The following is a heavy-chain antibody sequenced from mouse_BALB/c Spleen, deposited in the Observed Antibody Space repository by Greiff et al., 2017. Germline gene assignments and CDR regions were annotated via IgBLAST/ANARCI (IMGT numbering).Heavy chain of an antibody. CDR3: AMPYDYDEGFAY. Sequence: EVKLVESGGGLVKPGGSLKLSCAASGFTFSDYYMYWVRQTPEKRLEWVATISDGGSYTYYPDSVKGRFTISRDNAKNNLYLQMSSLKSEDTAMYYCAMPYDYDEGFAYWGQGTLVTVSA. D-gene: IGHD2-4*01. V-gene: IGHV5-4*02. CDR2: ISDGGSYT. J-gene: IGHJ3*01. CDR1: GFTFSDYY.